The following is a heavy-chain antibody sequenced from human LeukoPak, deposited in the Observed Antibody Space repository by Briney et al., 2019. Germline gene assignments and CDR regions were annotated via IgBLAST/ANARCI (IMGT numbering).Heavy chain of an antibody. CDR1: GYTFTSYY. D-gene: IGHD1-1*01. V-gene: IGHV1-46*01. J-gene: IGHJ6*02. CDR3: ARDNWNDNGMDV. Sequence: GATVKVSCKASGYTFTSYYMHWVRQAPGQGLEWMGIINPSGGSTSYAQKFQGRVTMTRDTSTSTVYMELSSLRSEDTAVYYCARDNWNDNGMDVWGQGTTVTVSS. CDR2: INPSGGST.